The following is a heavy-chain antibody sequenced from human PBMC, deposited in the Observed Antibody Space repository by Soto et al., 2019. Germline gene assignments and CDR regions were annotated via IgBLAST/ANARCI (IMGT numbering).Heavy chain of an antibody. J-gene: IGHJ4*02. V-gene: IGHV1-69*02. Sequence: ASVKVSCKASGGTFSSYTISWVRQAPGQGLEWMGRIIPILGIANYAQKFQGRVTITADKSTSTAYMELRSLRSDDTAVYYCARPRGYSYGFDYWGQGTLVTVSS. D-gene: IGHD5-18*01. CDR1: GGTFSSYT. CDR2: IIPILGIA. CDR3: ARPRGYSYGFDY.